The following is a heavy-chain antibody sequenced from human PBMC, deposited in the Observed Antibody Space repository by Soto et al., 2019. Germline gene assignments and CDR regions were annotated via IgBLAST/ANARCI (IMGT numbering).Heavy chain of an antibody. CDR1: GCSISSGDYY. J-gene: IGHJ4*02. CDR2: IYYSGST. V-gene: IGHV4-30-4*01. CDR3: ARDYDDSSGYYVRDQRFYQ. Sequence: PSETLSLTCTVSGCSISSGDYYWSWIRQPPGKGLEWIGYIYYSGSTYYNPSLKSRDTISVDTSKNQFSLKLSSVTAADTAVYYCARDYDDSSGYYVRDQRFYQWGKGTLVRVAS. D-gene: IGHD3-22*01.